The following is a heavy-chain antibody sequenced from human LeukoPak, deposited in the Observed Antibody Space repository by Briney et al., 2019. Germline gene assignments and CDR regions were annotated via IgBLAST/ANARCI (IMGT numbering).Heavy chain of an antibody. D-gene: IGHD3-22*01. CDR1: GSAFNKYW. CDR3: ATGNYYDSRGYYTFGH. CDR2: INGDRSTT. Sequence: GGSLRLSCAASGSAFNKYWMHWVRQAPGKGLVWVSRINGDRSTTSYADSVKGGFTISRDNAKNTLYLQMSSLRAEDTAVYYCATGNYYDSRGYYTFGHWGQGTLVTVSS. J-gene: IGHJ4*02. V-gene: IGHV3-74*01.